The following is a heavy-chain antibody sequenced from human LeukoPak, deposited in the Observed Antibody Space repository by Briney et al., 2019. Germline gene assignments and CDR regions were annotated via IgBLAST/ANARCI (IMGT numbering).Heavy chain of an antibody. Sequence: PSETLSLTCTVSGGSISSGDYYWSWIRQPPGKGLEWIGYIYYSGSTYYNPSLKSRVTISVDTSKNQFSLKLSSVTAADTAVYYCASGWRNLHDLDYWGQGTLVTVSS. V-gene: IGHV4-30-4*01. J-gene: IGHJ4*02. CDR3: ASGWRNLHDLDY. CDR2: IYYSGST. D-gene: IGHD6-19*01. CDR1: GGSISSGDYY.